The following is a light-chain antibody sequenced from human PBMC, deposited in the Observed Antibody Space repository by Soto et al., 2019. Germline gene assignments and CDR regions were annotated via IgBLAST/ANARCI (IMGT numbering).Light chain of an antibody. CDR3: SSYADSNHYV. CDR2: QDS. V-gene: IGLV3-1*01. J-gene: IGLJ1*01. Sequence: SYELTQPPSVSVSPGQTASITCSGDKLGDKYACWYQQKPGQSPVLVIYQDSKRPSGIPERFSGSKSGNTASLTVSGLQTEDEADYYCSSYADSNHYVFGSGTKVTVL. CDR1: KLGDKY.